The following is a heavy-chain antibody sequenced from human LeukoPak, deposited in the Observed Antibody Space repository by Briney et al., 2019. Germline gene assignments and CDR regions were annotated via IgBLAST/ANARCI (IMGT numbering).Heavy chain of an antibody. D-gene: IGHD2-15*01. CDR1: GYTFTSYG. Sequence: ASVKVSCKASGYTFTSYGISWVRQPPGQGLEWMGWISAYNGNTNYAQKLQGGVTMTTDTSTSTAYMELRSLRSDDTAVYYCASGYCSGGSCKVEYYFDYWGQGTLVTVSS. CDR3: ASGYCSGGSCKVEYYFDY. J-gene: IGHJ4*02. CDR2: ISAYNGNT. V-gene: IGHV1-18*01.